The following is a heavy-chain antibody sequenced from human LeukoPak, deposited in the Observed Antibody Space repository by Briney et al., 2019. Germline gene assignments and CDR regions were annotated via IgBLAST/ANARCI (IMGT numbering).Heavy chain of an antibody. D-gene: IGHD5-24*01. J-gene: IGHJ6*02. Sequence: GGSLRLSCAASGFTFDDYAMHWVRQAPGRGLEWVSGISWNSGSIGYADSVKGRFTISRYNAKNSLYLQMNSLRAEDTALYYCAKAGDGDGYNWNYYYYGMDVWAKGPRSPSP. CDR2: ISWNSGSI. CDR1: GFTFDDYA. CDR3: AKAGDGDGYNWNYYYYGMDV. V-gene: IGHV3-9*01.